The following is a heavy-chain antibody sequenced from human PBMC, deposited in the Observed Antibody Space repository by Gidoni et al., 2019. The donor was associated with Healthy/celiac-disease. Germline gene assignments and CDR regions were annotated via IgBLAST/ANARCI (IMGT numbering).Heavy chain of an antibody. V-gene: IGHV3-33*01. CDR3: ARDYYWNYRQKFYYYYGMDV. D-gene: IGHD1-7*01. CDR2: IWYDGSNK. Sequence: QVQLVESGGGVVQPGRSLRLSCAASGFTFSSYGLHWVRQAPGKGLEWVAVIWYDGSNKYYADSVKGRFTISRDNSKNTLYLQMNSLRAEDTAVYYCARDYYWNYRQKFYYYYGMDVWGQGTTVTVSS. CDR1: GFTFSSYG. J-gene: IGHJ6*02.